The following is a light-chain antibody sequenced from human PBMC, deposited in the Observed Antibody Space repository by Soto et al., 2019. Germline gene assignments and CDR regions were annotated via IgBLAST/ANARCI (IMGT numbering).Light chain of an antibody. CDR3: AAWDDSLNGVV. J-gene: IGLJ2*01. V-gene: IGLV1-44*01. CDR2: NNN. Sequence: QSVLTQPPSASGTPGRRVTISCSGSNSNIGSNTVNWYQQLPGTAPKLLIYNNNQRPSGVPDRFSGSKSGTSASLAISGLQSEDESNYYCAAWDDSLNGVVFGGGTKLTVL. CDR1: NSNIGSNT.